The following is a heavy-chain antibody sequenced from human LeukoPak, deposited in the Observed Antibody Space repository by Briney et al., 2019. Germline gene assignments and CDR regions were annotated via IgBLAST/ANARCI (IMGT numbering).Heavy chain of an antibody. CDR1: GGSISSYY. CDR2: IYYSGST. CDR3: ASGYCGGDCYYYYYMDV. J-gene: IGHJ6*03. D-gene: IGHD2-21*02. Sequence: SETLSLTCTVSGGSISSYYWSRIRQPPGKGLEWIGYIYYSGSTNYNPSLKSRVTISVDTSNNQFSLKLSSVTAADTAVYYCASGYCGGDCYYYYYMDVWGKGTTVTVSS. V-gene: IGHV4-59*01.